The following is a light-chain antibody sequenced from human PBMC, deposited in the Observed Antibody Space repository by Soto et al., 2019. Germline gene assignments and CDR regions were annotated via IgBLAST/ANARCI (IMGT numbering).Light chain of an antibody. CDR2: WAS. J-gene: IGKJ2*01. CDR3: QQYYGTPRT. V-gene: IGKV4-1*01. CDR1: QSLLYGSNNKTY. Sequence: DIVLTQSPESLAVSLGERATINCESSQSLLYGSNNKTYLAWYQQKPGQPPKLPIYWASTRASGVPARFTGSRSSTYFTRTISSLQAEDVALYYCQQYYGTPRTFGQGTRLESK.